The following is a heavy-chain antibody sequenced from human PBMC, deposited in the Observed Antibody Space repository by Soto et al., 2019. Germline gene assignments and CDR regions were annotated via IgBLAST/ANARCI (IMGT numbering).Heavy chain of an antibody. CDR1: GYSFPSYW. CDR3: ARLGYDSSGYYVYYYGMDV. Sequence: LKISCKGSGYSFPSYWIGWVRQMPGKGLEWMGIIYPGDSDTRYSPSFQGQVTISADKSISTAYLQWSSLKASDTAMYYCARLGYDSSGYYVYYYGMDVWGQGTTVTVS. D-gene: IGHD3-22*01. CDR2: IYPGDSDT. V-gene: IGHV5-51*01. J-gene: IGHJ6*02.